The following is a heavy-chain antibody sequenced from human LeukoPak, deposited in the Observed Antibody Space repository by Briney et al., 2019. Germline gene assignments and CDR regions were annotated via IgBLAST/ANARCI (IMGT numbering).Heavy chain of an antibody. Sequence: SETLSLTCAVSGGSISSGGYSWSWIRQPPGKGLEWIGYIYHSGSTYYNPSLKSRVTISVDRSKNQFSLKLSSVTAAATAGYCCARAGIAPGDSGVDYWGQGTLVTGSS. J-gene: IGHJ4*02. V-gene: IGHV4-30-2*01. CDR3: ARAGIAPGDSGVDY. D-gene: IGHD2-21*02. CDR1: GGSISSGGYS. CDR2: IYHSGST.